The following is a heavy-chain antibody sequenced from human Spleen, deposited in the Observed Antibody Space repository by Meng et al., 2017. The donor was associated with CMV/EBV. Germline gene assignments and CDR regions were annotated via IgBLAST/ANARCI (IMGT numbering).Heavy chain of an antibody. V-gene: IGHV3-7*01. Sequence: GESLKISCAASGFTFSSYWMSWVRQAPGKGLEWVANIKQDGSEKYYVDSVKGRFTISRDNAKNSLYLQMNSLRAEDTAAYYCARSFLESGDIVVVPLFDYWGQGTLVTVSS. CDR2: IKQDGSEK. CDR3: ARSFLESGDIVVVPLFDY. D-gene: IGHD2-2*01. CDR1: GFTFSSYW. J-gene: IGHJ4*02.